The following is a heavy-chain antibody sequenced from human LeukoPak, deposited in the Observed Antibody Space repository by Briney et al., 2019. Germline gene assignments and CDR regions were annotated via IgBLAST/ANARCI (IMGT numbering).Heavy chain of an antibody. CDR1: GYTFTSYG. V-gene: IGHV1-18*01. Sequence: ASVKVSCKASGYTFTSYGISWVRRAPGQGLEWMGWTSAYNGNTNYAQKPQGRVTMTTDTSTSTAYMELRSLRSDDTAVYYCARRIAARRFYYYYYMDVWGKGTTVTVSS. J-gene: IGHJ6*03. CDR3: ARRIAARRFYYYYYMDV. D-gene: IGHD6-6*01. CDR2: TSAYNGNT.